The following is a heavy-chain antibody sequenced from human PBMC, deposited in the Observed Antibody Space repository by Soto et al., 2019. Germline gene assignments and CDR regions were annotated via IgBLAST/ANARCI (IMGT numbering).Heavy chain of an antibody. D-gene: IGHD5-12*01. CDR2: LIPGSRTP. CDR1: VGTFSSYS. V-gene: IGHV1-69*01. CDR3: ARGVASSD. Sequence: QVQLVQSEAAVKKPGASVKVSCKSSVGTFSSYSISWVRQAPGQGLEWMGGLIPGSRTPTYAQKFQGRVTISADETTRTAYIEVSSLTSEDTAVYYCARGVASSDWGQGTLVALSS. J-gene: IGHJ4*02.